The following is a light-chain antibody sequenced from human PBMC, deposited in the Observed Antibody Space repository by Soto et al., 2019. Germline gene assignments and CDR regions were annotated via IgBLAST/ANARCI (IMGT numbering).Light chain of an antibody. J-gene: IGKJ4*01. CDR1: QSVSSSY. V-gene: IGKV3-20*01. Sequence: VLTPSPGTLSLSPVERATLSCRASQSVSSSYLAWYQQKPGQAPRVLIYDASSRATGIPDRFSGGGSGTDFTLTISRLEPEDFAVYYCQQFSSYPLTFGGGTKVDIK. CDR2: DAS. CDR3: QQFSSYPLT.